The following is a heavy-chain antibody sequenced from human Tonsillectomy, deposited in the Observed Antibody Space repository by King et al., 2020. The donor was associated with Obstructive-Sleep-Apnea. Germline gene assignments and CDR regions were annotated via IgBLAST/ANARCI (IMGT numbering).Heavy chain of an antibody. D-gene: IGHD2-15*01. CDR1: GGSFSGYY. CDR3: ASLSGVAAKGNWFDP. Sequence: VQLQQWGAGLLKPSETLSLTCAVYGGSFSGYYWSWILQPPGKGLEWFGEINHSGSTNYNPSLKIRVTISVDTSKNPFSLKLSSVTAADTAVYYCASLSGVAAKGNWFDPWGQGTLVTVSS. V-gene: IGHV4-34*01. J-gene: IGHJ5*02. CDR2: INHSGST.